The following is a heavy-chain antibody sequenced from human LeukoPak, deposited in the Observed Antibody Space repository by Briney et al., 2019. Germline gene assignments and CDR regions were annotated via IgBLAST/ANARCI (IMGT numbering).Heavy chain of an antibody. CDR1: GYTFTGFW. Sequence: GESLKISCKGSGYTFTGFWITWVRQMPGKGLEWMGRIDPSDSYTNYSPSFQGHVTISADKSISTAYLQWSSLKASDTAMYYCARHVDTTVVTSTFDYWGQGTLSPSPQ. V-gene: IGHV5-10-1*01. CDR2: IDPSDSYT. D-gene: IGHD4-23*01. J-gene: IGHJ4*02. CDR3: ARHVDTTVVTSTFDY.